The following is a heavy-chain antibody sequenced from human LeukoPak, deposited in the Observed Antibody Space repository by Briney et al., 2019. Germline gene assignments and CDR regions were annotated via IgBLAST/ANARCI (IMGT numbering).Heavy chain of an antibody. J-gene: IGHJ1*01. CDR3: ASSRGTVVTLRYFQH. CDR2: IYHSGST. D-gene: IGHD4-23*01. CDR1: GGSISSGGYS. Sequence: SQTLSLTCAVSGGSISSGGYSWSWIRQPPGKGLEWIGYIYHSGSTYYNPSLKSRVTISVDRSKNQFSQKLSSVTAADTAVYYCASSRGTVVTLRYFQHWGQGTLVTVSS. V-gene: IGHV4-30-2*01.